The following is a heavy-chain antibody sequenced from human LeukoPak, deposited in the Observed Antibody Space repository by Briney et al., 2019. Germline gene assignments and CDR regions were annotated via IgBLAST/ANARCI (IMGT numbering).Heavy chain of an antibody. CDR3: ARVGVVATSLDY. Sequence: GGSLRLSCAASGFTFSGYWMSWVRQAPGKGLEWVANIKQDGSEKYYVDSVKGRFTISRDNAKNSLYLQMNSLRAEDTAVYYCARVGVVATSLDYWGQGTLVTVSS. CDR2: IKQDGSEK. CDR1: GFTFSGYW. V-gene: IGHV3-7*03. J-gene: IGHJ4*02. D-gene: IGHD5-12*01.